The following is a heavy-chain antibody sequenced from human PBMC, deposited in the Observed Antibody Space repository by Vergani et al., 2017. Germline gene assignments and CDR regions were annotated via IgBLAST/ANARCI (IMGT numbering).Heavy chain of an antibody. J-gene: IGHJ4*02. Sequence: EVQLVESGGGLVQPDRSLRLSCAASGFTFDDYAMHWVRQAPGKGLEWVSGISWNSGSIGYAASVKGRFTISRDHAKNSLYLQMNRLRPEDTALYYCEKSVRANLNWSISSYFDYWGQGTLVTVSS. CDR1: GFTFDDYA. CDR2: ISWNSGSI. D-gene: IGHD1-1*01. V-gene: IGHV3-9*01. CDR3: EKSVRANLNWSISSYFDY.